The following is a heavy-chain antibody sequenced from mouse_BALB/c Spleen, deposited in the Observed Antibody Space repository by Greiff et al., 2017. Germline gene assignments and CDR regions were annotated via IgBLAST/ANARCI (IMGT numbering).Heavy chain of an antibody. CDR1: GFTFSSYA. D-gene: IGHD1-1*01. Sequence: EVQVVESGGGLVKPGGSLKLSCAASGFTFSSYAMSWVRQTPEKRLEWVASISSGGSTYYPDSVKGRFTISRDNARNILYLQMSSLRSEDTAMYYCARGEDYYGPYAMDYWGQGTSVTVSS. CDR2: ISSGGST. CDR3: ARGEDYYGPYAMDY. J-gene: IGHJ4*01. V-gene: IGHV5-6-5*01.